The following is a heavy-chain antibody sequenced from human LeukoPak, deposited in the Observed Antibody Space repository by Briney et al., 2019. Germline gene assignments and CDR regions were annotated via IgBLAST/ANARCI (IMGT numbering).Heavy chain of an antibody. CDR2: ISYDGNNK. CDR1: GFTFSKYG. Sequence: GGSLRLSCVTTGFTFSKYGMHWVRQAPGKGLEWVAVISYDGNNKYYADSVKGRFTISRDNAKNSLYLQMNSLRAEDTAVYYCARSRGFGELNSLRYYFDYWGQGTLVTVSS. CDR3: ARSRGFGELNSLRYYFDY. V-gene: IGHV3-33*08. J-gene: IGHJ4*02. D-gene: IGHD3-10*01.